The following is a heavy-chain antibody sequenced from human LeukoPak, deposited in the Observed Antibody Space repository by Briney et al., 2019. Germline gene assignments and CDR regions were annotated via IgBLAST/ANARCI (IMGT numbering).Heavy chain of an antibody. CDR2: ISSSSSYT. Sequence: GGSLRLSCVVSGIPFSDYYMNWIRQAPGKGLEWISYISSSSSYTDYADSVKGRFTISRDNAQNALFLQMDSLRVEDTAVYYCAAGTAADYWGQGTRVTVSS. J-gene: IGHJ4*02. V-gene: IGHV3-11*03. CDR3: AAGTAADY. CDR1: GIPFSDYY. D-gene: IGHD6-13*01.